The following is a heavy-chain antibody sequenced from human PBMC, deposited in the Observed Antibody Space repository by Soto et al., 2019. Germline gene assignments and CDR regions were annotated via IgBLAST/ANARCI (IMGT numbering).Heavy chain of an antibody. J-gene: IGHJ5*02. CDR3: AGRTSGWLRRGHWFDP. D-gene: IGHD5-12*01. Sequence: QVQLQESGPGLVKPSETLSLTCTVSGGSISSYYWSWIRQPPGKGLEWIGYIYYSGSTNYNPSLKSRVTRAVDTTKNQFSLKLSSVTAADTAVYYWAGRTSGWLRRGHWFDPWGQGTLVTVSS. CDR1: GGSISSYY. CDR2: IYYSGST. V-gene: IGHV4-59*01.